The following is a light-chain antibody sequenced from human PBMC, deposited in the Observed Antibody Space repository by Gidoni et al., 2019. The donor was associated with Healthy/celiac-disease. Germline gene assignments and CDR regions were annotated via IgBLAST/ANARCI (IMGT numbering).Light chain of an antibody. Sequence: AIQLTQSPSSLSASVGDRVTITCRASQGISSALALYQQKPGKAPKLLIYDASSLESGVPSRFSGSGSGTDFTLTNSSLQPEDFSTYYCQQFNSYPLTFXPXTKVDIK. CDR2: DAS. J-gene: IGKJ3*01. CDR1: QGISSA. CDR3: QQFNSYPLT. V-gene: IGKV1-13*02.